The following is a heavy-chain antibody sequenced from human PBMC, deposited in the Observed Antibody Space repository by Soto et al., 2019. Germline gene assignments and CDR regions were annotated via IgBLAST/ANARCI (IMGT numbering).Heavy chain of an antibody. CDR1: GDSVSSNNAE. CDR3: VRAVVVNPTAGQPHYSGMDV. J-gene: IGHJ6*02. V-gene: IGHV6-1*01. Sequence: SQTLSLTCVISGDSVSSNNAEWSWIRQSPSRGLEWLGRTYYRSKWYNDYAVSVKSRITINPDTSRNHFSLQLKSVTPDDTADYYCVRAVVVNPTAGQPHYSGMDVWGQGTRVTVSS. CDR2: TYYRSKWYN. D-gene: IGHD2-15*01.